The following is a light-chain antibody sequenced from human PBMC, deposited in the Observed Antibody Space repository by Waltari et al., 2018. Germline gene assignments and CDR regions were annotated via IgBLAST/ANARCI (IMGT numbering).Light chain of an antibody. CDR1: QSFSKY. CDR2: DAS. Sequence: EVVLTQSPGTLSLSPGERATLSCRASQSFSKYFAWYQRKPGQAPRLLIYDASTRATGIPDRFSGSGWGTDFSLTISRLEPEDFAVYYCQKYETLPATFGQGTKVQMK. CDR3: QKYETLPAT. V-gene: IGKV3-20*01. J-gene: IGKJ1*01.